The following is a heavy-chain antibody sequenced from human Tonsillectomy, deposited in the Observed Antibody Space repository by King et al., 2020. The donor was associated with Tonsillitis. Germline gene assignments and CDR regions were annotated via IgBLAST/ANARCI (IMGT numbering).Heavy chain of an antibody. V-gene: IGHV4-59*01. J-gene: IGHJ4*02. Sequence: VQLQESGPGLVKPSETLSLTCTVSGGSISSYYWSWIRQPPGRGLEWIGFIYYSGSTNYNPSLKSRVTISVHTSKNQFSLKLSSVTAADTAVYYCARTPSNTIFGMVSYGDYFDYWGQGTLVTVSS. D-gene: IGHD3-3*01. CDR1: GGSISSYY. CDR3: ARTPSNTIFGMVSYGDYFDY. CDR2: IYYSGST.